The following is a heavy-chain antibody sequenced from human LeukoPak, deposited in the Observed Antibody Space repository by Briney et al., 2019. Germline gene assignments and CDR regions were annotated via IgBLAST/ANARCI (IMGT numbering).Heavy chain of an antibody. D-gene: IGHD5-18*01. V-gene: IGHV5-51*01. CDR2: IYPGDSDT. J-gene: IGHJ6*02. CDR1: GYSFTSYW. CDR3: TSRGYSYGYFMDV. Sequence: GESLKISCKGSGYSFTSYWIGWVRQMPGKGLEWMGIIYPGDSDTRYSPSFQGQVTISADKSISTAYLQWSSLKASDTAMYYCTSRGYSYGYFMDVWGQGTTVTVSS.